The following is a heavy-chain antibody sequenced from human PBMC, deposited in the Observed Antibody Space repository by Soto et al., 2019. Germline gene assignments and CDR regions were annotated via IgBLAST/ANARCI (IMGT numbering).Heavy chain of an antibody. V-gene: IGHV4-4*07. CDR2: IYASGNT. J-gene: IGHJ4*02. CDR1: GASISNYY. CDR3: ARESRSAAGTVEY. D-gene: IGHD6-13*01. Sequence: SETLSLTCTVSGASISNYYWSWIRQPAGKGLEWIGRIYASGNTNYNPSLKSRVTMSVDTSKNQFSLNLNSVTAADTAVYYCARESRSAAGTVEYWGQGTLVTVSS.